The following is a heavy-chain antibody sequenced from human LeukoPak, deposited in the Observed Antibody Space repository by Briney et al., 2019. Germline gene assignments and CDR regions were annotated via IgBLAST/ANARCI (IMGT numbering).Heavy chain of an antibody. D-gene: IGHD4-17*01. J-gene: IGHJ6*02. CDR2: IYYSGST. V-gene: IGHV4-59*08. Sequence: SETLSLTCTVSGGSISSYYWSWIRQPPGKGLEWIGYIYYSGSTNYNPSLKSRVTISVDTSKNQFSLKLSSVTAADTAVYYCARHLWGYGDSVTYYYYYGMDVWGQGTTVTVSS. CDR3: ARHLWGYGDSVTYYYYYGMDV. CDR1: GGSISSYY.